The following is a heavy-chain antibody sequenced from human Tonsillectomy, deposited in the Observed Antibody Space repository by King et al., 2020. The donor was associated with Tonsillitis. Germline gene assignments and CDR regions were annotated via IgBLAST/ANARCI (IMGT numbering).Heavy chain of an antibody. CDR3: ARGFLRWLRSSGNFDY. CDR1: GGSFSGYY. V-gene: IGHV4-34*01. J-gene: IGHJ4*02. CDR2: INHSGST. D-gene: IGHD5-12*01. Sequence: VQLQQWGAGLLKPSETLSLTCAVYGGSFSGYYWSWIRQPPGKGLEWIGEINHSGSTNYNPSLKSRVTISVDTSKNQFSLKLSSVTAADTAVYYCARGFLRWLRSSGNFDYWGQGTLVTVSS.